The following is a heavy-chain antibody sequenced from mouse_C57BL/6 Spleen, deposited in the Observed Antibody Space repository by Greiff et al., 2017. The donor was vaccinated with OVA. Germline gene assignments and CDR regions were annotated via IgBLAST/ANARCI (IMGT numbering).Heavy chain of an antibody. D-gene: IGHD1-1*01. Sequence: VQLQQSGTELVKPGASVKLSCKASGYTFTSYWMHWVKQRPGQGLEWIGNINPSNGGTNYNEKFKSKATLTVDKSSSTAYMQISSLTSEDSAVYDCARAYYYGSSTFAYWGQGTLVTVSA. J-gene: IGHJ3*01. V-gene: IGHV1-53*01. CDR3: ARAYYYGSSTFAY. CDR1: GYTFTSYW. CDR2: INPSNGGT.